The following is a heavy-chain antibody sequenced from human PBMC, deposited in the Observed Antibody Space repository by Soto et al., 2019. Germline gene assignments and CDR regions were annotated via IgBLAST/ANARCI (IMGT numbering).Heavy chain of an antibody. CDR3: ARIESIARNWFDP. D-gene: IGHD6-13*01. Sequence: LKISCKGSGFSFTNYWISWVRQMPGKGLEWMGNIDPVDSYANYSPSFQGHVTFSVDTSISTAYLQWSSLKASDTAMYFCARIESIARNWFDPWGKGTLVTVSS. CDR2: IDPVDSYA. CDR1: GFSFTNYW. V-gene: IGHV5-10-1*01. J-gene: IGHJ5*02.